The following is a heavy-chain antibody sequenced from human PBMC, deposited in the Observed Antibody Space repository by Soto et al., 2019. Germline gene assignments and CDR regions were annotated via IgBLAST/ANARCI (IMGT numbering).Heavy chain of an antibody. Sequence: PSETMSLTCAVSGYYIRSGYFWGWIRQTPVKGLEWIGSMYHSGITYYNLSLKSRVTISVDTSKNQLSLKLSSATAADTAVYYCARSMYSTSAQLYYGMDVWGQGTTVTVSS. J-gene: IGHJ6*02. CDR2: MYHSGIT. D-gene: IGHD6-6*01. CDR3: ARSMYSTSAQLYYGMDV. CDR1: GYYIRSGYF. V-gene: IGHV4-38-2*01.